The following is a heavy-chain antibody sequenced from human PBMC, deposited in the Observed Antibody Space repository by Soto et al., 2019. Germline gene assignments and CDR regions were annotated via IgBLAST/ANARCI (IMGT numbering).Heavy chain of an antibody. D-gene: IGHD3-3*01. Sequence: ASVKVSCKASGYTFTSYGISWVRQAPGQGLEWMGWISAYNGNTNYAQKLQGRVTMTTDTSTSTAYMELRSLRSDDTAVYYCAIQKAYYDFWCCYFPPRDEAFHIWCPATMVTVS. CDR3: AIQKAYYDFWCCYFPPRDEAFHI. V-gene: IGHV1-18*01. CDR1: GYTFTSYG. CDR2: ISAYNGNT. J-gene: IGHJ3*02.